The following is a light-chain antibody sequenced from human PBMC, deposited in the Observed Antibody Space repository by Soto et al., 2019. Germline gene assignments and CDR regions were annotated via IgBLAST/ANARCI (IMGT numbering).Light chain of an antibody. J-gene: IGLJ2*01. V-gene: IGLV1-44*01. CDR3: AAWDDSLSGAV. CDR2: SNN. CDR1: SSNIGSNT. Sequence: QSVLTQPPSASGTPGQRVTISCSGSSSNIGSNTVNWYQQLPGTAPKLLIYSNNQRPSGVPDRFSASKSGTSASLAISGLQSEDEADYYCAAWDDSLSGAVFGGGTKLTVL.